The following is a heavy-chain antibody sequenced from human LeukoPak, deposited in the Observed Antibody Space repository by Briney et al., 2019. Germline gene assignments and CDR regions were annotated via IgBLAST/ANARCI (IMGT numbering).Heavy chain of an antibody. CDR3: ARVKGIGWFDP. Sequence: EWIGYIYYSGSTYYNPSLKSRVTISVDTSKNQFSLKLSSVTAADTAVYYCARVKGIGWFDPWGQGTLVTVSS. D-gene: IGHD2/OR15-2a*01. V-gene: IGHV4-30-4*01. CDR2: IYYSGST. J-gene: IGHJ5*02.